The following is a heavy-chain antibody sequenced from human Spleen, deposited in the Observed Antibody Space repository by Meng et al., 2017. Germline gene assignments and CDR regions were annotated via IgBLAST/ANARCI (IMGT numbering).Heavy chain of an antibody. CDR3: AKDDNGDLNWFDP. J-gene: IGHJ5*02. CDR1: GFTFSSYS. D-gene: IGHD4-17*01. CDR2: ISSSSSYI. Sequence: GESLKISCAASGFTFSSYSLNWVRQAPGKGLEWVSSISSSSSYIYYADSVRGRFTISRDNAKNSLYLQMNSLRAEDTAVYYCAKDDNGDLNWFDPWGHGTPVTVSS. V-gene: IGHV3-21*01.